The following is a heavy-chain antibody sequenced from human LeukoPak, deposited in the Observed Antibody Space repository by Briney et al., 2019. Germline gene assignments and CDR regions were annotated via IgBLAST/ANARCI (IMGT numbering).Heavy chain of an antibody. CDR3: AEETHSSGWFWGDY. CDR2: IIPILGIA. CDR1: GGTFSSYA. V-gene: IGHV1-69*04. D-gene: IGHD6-19*01. J-gene: IGHJ4*02. Sequence: SVKVSCKASGGTFSSYAISWVRQAPGQGLEWMGRIIPILGIANCAQKFQGRVTITADKSTSTAYMELSSLRSEDTAVYYCAEETHSSGWFWGDYWGQGTLVTVSS.